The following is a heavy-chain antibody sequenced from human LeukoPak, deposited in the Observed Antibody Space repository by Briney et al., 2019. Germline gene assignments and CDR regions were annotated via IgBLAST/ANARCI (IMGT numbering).Heavy chain of an antibody. CDR2: ISAYNGNT. D-gene: IGHD2-2*03. J-gene: IGHJ4*02. CDR3: ARDRVGVDIVVVPAGEFDY. V-gene: IGHV1-18*01. Sequence: ASVKVSCKASGYTFTSYGISWVRQAPGQGLEWMGWISAYNGNTNYAQKLQGRVTMTTDTSTSTAYMELRSLRSDDTAVYYCARDRVGVDIVVVPAGEFDYWGQGTLVTVSP. CDR1: GYTFTSYG.